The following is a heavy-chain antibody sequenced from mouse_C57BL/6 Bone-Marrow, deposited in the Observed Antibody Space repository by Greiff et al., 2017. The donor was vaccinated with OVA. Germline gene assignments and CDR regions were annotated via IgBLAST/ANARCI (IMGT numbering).Heavy chain of an antibody. Sequence: EVKLMESGPVLVKPGASVKMSCKASGYTFTDYYMNWVKQSHGKSLEWIGVINPYNGGTSYNQKFKGKATLTVDKSSSTAYMELNSLTSEDSAVYYCARKGDYYGPWFAYWGQGTLVTVSA. V-gene: IGHV1-19*01. CDR1: GYTFTDYY. J-gene: IGHJ3*01. D-gene: IGHD1-2*01. CDR3: ARKGDYYGPWFAY. CDR2: INPYNGGT.